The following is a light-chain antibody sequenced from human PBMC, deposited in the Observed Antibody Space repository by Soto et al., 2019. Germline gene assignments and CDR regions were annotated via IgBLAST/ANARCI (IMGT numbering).Light chain of an antibody. J-gene: IGKJ2*01. CDR2: AAS. Sequence: DIQMTQSPSSLSASLGDRVTITCRASQSIRTYLNWYQQKPGKAPTLLIYAASRLQSGVPSRFSGSGSGTDFTLTISSLQPEDFATYHCQQTYSTLGTFGQGTKLEIK. CDR3: QQTYSTLGT. V-gene: IGKV1-39*01. CDR1: QSIRTY.